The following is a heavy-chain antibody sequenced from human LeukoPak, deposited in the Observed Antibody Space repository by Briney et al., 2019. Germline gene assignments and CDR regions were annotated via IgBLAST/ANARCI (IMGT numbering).Heavy chain of an antibody. CDR2: IKEDGSEK. D-gene: IGHD3-9*01. CDR3: AREGYILTGYGPSNWFDP. V-gene: IGHV3-7*03. CDR1: GFTFISYW. J-gene: IGHJ5*02. Sequence: GGSLRLSCAASGFTFISYWMNWVRQAPGKGLEWVANIKEDGSEKYYVDSVKGRFTISRDNAKNSLYLQMNSLRAEDTALYHCAREGYILTGYGPSNWFDPWGQGTLVTVSS.